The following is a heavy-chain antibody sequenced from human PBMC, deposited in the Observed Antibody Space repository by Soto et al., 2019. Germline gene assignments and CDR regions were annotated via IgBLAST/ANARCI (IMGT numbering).Heavy chain of an antibody. CDR1: GYTFTSYG. CDR3: ARPKCISTSCYADYYYGMDV. V-gene: IGHV1-18*01. J-gene: IGHJ6*02. Sequence: ASVKVSCKASGYTFTSYGISWVRQAPGQGLEWMGWISAYNGNTNYAQKLQGRVTMTTDTSTSTAYMELSSLRSEDTAVYYCARPKCISTSCYADYYYGMDVWGQGTTVTVSS. D-gene: IGHD2-2*01. CDR2: ISAYNGNT.